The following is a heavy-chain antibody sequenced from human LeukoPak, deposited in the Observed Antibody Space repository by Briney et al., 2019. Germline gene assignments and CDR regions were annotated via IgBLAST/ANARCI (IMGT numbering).Heavy chain of an antibody. CDR1: GGSISSGGYY. V-gene: IGHV4-31*03. Sequence: PSQTLSLTCTVSGGSISSGGYYWSWIRQPPGKGLEWIGYIYYSGSTYYNPSLKSRVTISVDTSKNQFSLKLSSVTAADTAVYYCARDSSSGTSFDYWGQGTLVTVSS. J-gene: IGHJ4*02. CDR2: IYYSGST. D-gene: IGHD6-19*01. CDR3: ARDSSSGTSFDY.